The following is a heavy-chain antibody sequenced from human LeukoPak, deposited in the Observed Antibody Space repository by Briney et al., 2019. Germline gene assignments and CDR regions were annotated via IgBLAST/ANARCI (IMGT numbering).Heavy chain of an antibody. D-gene: IGHD4-17*01. Sequence: SETLSLTCNVSGGSISRSSYYWGWIRQPAGKGLEWIGRIYTSGSTNYNPSLKTRVTMSVDTSKNQFSLKLSSVTAADTAVYYCARGPLTMTRGFDPWGQGTLVTVSS. CDR1: GGSISRSSYY. J-gene: IGHJ5*02. CDR2: IYTSGST. CDR3: ARGPLTMTRGFDP. V-gene: IGHV4-61*02.